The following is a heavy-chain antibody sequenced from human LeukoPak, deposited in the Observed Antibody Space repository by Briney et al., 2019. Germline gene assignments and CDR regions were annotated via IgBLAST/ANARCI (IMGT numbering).Heavy chain of an antibody. Sequence: SETLSLARTVSGGSISSSSYYWGWIRQPPGKGLEWIGSIYYSGSTYYNPSLKSRVTISVDTSKNQFSLKLSSVTAADTAVYYCARHIVVVVAATYFEGWGQGTLVTVSS. CDR2: IYYSGST. CDR1: GGSISSSSYY. D-gene: IGHD2-15*01. J-gene: IGHJ4*02. CDR3: ARHIVVVVAATYFEG. V-gene: IGHV4-39*01.